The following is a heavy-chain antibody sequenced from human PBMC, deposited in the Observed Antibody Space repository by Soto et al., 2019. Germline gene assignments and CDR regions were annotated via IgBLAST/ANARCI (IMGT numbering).Heavy chain of an antibody. Sequence: QLQLQESGPGLVKPSETLSLTCTVSGGSISSSSYYWGWIRQPPGKGLEWIGSIYYSGSTYYNPSLKSRVTISVDTSKNQFSLKLSSVTAADTAVYYCARSLIMVPEADWGQGTLVTVSS. CDR2: IYYSGST. J-gene: IGHJ4*02. CDR1: GGSISSSSYY. D-gene: IGHD3-10*01. V-gene: IGHV4-39*01. CDR3: ARSLIMVPEAD.